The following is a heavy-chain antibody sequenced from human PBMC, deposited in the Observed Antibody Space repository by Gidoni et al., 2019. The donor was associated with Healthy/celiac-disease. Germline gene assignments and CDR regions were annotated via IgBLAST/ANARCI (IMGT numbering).Heavy chain of an antibody. CDR3: ARDMLDYYDSSGYSPDY. CDR2: INPSSCGT. V-gene: IGHV1-2*07. D-gene: IGHD3-22*01. J-gene: IGHJ4*02. CDR1: GSTFTGYY. Sequence: QVQPLQSAAEVKKPGASVLVSCTPSGSTFTGYYMHWVRQAPGQGLEGMGWINPSSCGTSYAHKFQGRVTMTSDTSISTAYMELSRLRSDDTAVYYCARDMLDYYDSSGYSPDYWGQGTLVTVCS.